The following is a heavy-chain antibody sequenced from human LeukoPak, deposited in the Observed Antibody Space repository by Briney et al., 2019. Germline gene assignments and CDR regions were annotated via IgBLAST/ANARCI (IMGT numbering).Heavy chain of an antibody. CDR1: GFTFSSYA. Sequence: SGGSERLSCAASGFTFSSYAMHWVSQAPGKGLEWVAVISYDGSNKYYADSVKGRFTISRDNSKNTLYLQMNSLIAEDTAVYYCARDLYKSGWYRGGWYYGMDVWGQGTTVTVSS. V-gene: IGHV3-30-3*01. J-gene: IGHJ6*02. CDR3: ARDLYKSGWYRGGWYYGMDV. D-gene: IGHD6-19*01. CDR2: ISYDGSNK.